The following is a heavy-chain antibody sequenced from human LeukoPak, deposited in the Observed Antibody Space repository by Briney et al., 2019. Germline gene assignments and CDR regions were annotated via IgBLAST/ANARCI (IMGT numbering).Heavy chain of an antibody. CDR3: AKDSNVLRFLEWLKYGFDY. CDR2: ISGSGGST. CDR1: GLTFSSYA. Sequence: GGSLRLSCAASGLTFSSYAMSWVRQAPGKGLEWVSAISGSGGSTYYADSVKGRFTISRDNSKNTLYLQMNSLRAEDTAVYYCAKDSNVLRFLEWLKYGFDYRGQGTLVTVSS. D-gene: IGHD3-3*01. J-gene: IGHJ4*02. V-gene: IGHV3-23*01.